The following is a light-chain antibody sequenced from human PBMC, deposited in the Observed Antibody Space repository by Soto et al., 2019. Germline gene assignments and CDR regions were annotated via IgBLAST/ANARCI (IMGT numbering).Light chain of an antibody. V-gene: IGKV3-11*01. CDR1: QTVSSS. Sequence: EIVLTQSPATLSLSPGERATLSCRASQTVSSSLAWYQQKPGQAPRLLIYEASNRATGIPARFSGSGSGADFTLTISSLEPEDFALYCCLQVANFPRTFGQGTTVDLK. J-gene: IGKJ1*01. CDR2: EAS. CDR3: LQVANFPRT.